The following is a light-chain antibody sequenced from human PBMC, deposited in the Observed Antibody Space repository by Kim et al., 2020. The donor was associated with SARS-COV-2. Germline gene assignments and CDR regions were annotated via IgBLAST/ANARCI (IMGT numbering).Light chain of an antibody. CDR2: SNN. V-gene: IGLV1-44*01. Sequence: QSVLTQPHSASGTPGQRVTISCSGSSSNIGSNNVVWYQQLPGAAPNLLIYSNNQWPSGIPDRFSGSRSGTSASLAISGLQSGDEADYYCAVWDDSLKQGVFGGGTQLTVL. CDR1: SSNIGSNN. J-gene: IGLJ3*02. CDR3: AVWDDSLKQGV.